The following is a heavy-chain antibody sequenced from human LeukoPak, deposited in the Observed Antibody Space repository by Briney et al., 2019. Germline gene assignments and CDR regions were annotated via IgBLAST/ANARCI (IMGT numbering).Heavy chain of an antibody. V-gene: IGHV4-59*08. CDR2: IHHSGST. J-gene: IGHJ4*02. CDR3: AGAVADNTFDY. CDR1: GGSITSYD. D-gene: IGHD1-1*01. Sequence: SETLSLTCTVSGGSITSYDWSWIRQPPGTGLEWIGYIHHSGSTNYNPSLKSRVTISRDTSKKQFSLKLTSVTAADTAVYYCAGAVADNTFDYWGPGTLVTVSS.